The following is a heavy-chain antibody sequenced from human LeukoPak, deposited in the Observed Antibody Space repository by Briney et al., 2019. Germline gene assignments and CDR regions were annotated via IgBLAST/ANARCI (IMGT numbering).Heavy chain of an antibody. V-gene: IGHV3-23*01. CDR3: AKPLDSSGSGSHYFDY. CDR2: ISGSGGST. D-gene: IGHD3-10*01. Sequence: GGSLRLSCAASGFTFSSYAMSWARQAPGKGLECVSAISGSGGSTYYADSVKGRFTISRNNSKNTLYLQMNSLRAEDTAVYYCAKPLDSSGSGSHYFDYWGQGTLVTVSS. J-gene: IGHJ4*02. CDR1: GFTFSSYA.